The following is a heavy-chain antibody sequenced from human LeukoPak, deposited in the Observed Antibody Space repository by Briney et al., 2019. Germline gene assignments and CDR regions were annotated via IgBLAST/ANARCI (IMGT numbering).Heavy chain of an antibody. Sequence: PSETLSLTCAVYGGSFSGYYWSWIRQPPGKGREWIGEINHSGSTNYNPSLKSRVTISVDTSKNQFSLKLSSVTAADTAVYYCALAAAGTSDYWGQGTLVTVSS. V-gene: IGHV4-34*01. D-gene: IGHD6-13*01. CDR3: ALAAAGTSDY. CDR1: GGSFSGYY. CDR2: INHSGST. J-gene: IGHJ4*02.